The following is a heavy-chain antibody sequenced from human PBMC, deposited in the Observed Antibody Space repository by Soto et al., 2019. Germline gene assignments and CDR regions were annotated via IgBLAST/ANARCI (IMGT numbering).Heavy chain of an antibody. D-gene: IGHD3-10*01. CDR3: VKDNLAGGADV. V-gene: IGHV3-9*03. J-gene: IGHJ6*02. CDR2: MYSSGDV. CDR1: GFALRDSA. Sequence: VQLVESGGALVQPGGSLRLSCATSGFALRDSAMHWVRQVSGGGLQWVSGMYSSGDVGYAGSVRGRFTMSRDVARNALFLQMSSLTADDMALYYCVKDNLAGGADVWGQGTTVTVSS.